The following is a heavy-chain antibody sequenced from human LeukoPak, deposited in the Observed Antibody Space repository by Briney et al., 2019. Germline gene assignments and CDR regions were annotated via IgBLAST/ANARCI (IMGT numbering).Heavy chain of an antibody. CDR3: ARDSVPINYDSSGYDY. J-gene: IGHJ4*02. D-gene: IGHD3-22*01. CDR2: IKQDGSEK. Sequence: PGGSLRLSCAASGFTFSSYWMSWVRQAPGKGLEWVANIKQDGSEKYYVDSVKGRFTISRDNAKNSLYLQMNSLRAEDTAVYYCARDSVPINYDSSGYDYWGQGTLVTVPS. V-gene: IGHV3-7*01. CDR1: GFTFSSYW.